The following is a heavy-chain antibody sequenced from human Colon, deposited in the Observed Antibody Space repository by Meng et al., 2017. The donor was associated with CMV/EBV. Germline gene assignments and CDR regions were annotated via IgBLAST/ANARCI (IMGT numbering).Heavy chain of an antibody. D-gene: IGHD1-26*01. J-gene: IGHJ1*01. CDR3: VRESHSGCYIYLQH. V-gene: IGHV1-18*01. CDR2: ISSYPVST. CDR1: AYNLRNYY. Sequence: QVQVGTHVPECMIPGASVRVSCEASAYNLRNYYNSRVPQTSGQGLEGRGWISSYPVSTYYVQKFQGVVTMTTDTSTSTAYMVLRSLRSADTAVYYCVRESHSGCYIYLQHWGQGSLVTVSS.